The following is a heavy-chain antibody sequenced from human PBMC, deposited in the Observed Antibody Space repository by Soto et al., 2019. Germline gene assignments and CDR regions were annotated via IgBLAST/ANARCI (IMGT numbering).Heavy chain of an antibody. Sequence: PTQTLNPTCTFFGCSLSTSGLGGGWIRQPPGKAREGLALIYWNDDKRYSPSLKSRLTITKDTYKDQVVLTMTSLDPVDRATYFCAHRCSSGGSSHNVFDIWGQGTIVTVSS. CDR3: AHRCSSGGSSHNVFDI. V-gene: IGHV2-5*01. J-gene: IGHJ3*02. CDR1: GCSLSTSGLG. CDR2: IYWNDDK. D-gene: IGHD2-15*01.